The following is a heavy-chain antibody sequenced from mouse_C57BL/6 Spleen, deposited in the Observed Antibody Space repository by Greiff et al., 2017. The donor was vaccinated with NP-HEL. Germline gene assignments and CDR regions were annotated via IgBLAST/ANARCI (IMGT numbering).Heavy chain of an antibody. CDR3: ARAITTPRAFDY. CDR2: ISYDGSN. CDR1: GYSITSGYY. V-gene: IGHV3-6*01. Sequence: EVKLQESGPGLVKPSQSLSLTCSVTGYSITSGYYWNWIRQFPGNKLEWMGYISYDGSNNYNPSLKNRISITRDTSKNQFFLKLNSVTTEDTATYYCARAITTPRAFDYWGQGTTLTVSS. D-gene: IGHD1-2*01. J-gene: IGHJ2*01.